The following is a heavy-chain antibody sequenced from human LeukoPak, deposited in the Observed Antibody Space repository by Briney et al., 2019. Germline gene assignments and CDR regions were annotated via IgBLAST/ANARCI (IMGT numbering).Heavy chain of an antibody. V-gene: IGHV4-39*07. CDR1: GGSISSSSYY. CDR2: IYYSGST. J-gene: IGHJ3*02. CDR3: ARQDIVVVVAAASFAFDI. D-gene: IGHD2-15*01. Sequence: SETLSLTCTVSGGSISSSSYYWGWIRQPPGTGLEWIGSIYYSGSTYYNPSLKSRVTISADTSKNQFSLKLSSVTAADTAVYYCARQDIVVVVAAASFAFDIWGQGTMVTVSS.